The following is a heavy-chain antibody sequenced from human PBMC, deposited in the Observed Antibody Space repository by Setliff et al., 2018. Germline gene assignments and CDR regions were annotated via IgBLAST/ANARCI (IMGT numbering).Heavy chain of an antibody. CDR3: ARRAFIETITGYCFDL. Sequence: ASVKVSCKASGYNFPGYYLHWVRQAPGQGLEWMGWISPHTGNTQYAQNFQGRVTMTRDTSITTAYMELSSLRSNDTVLYYCARRAFIETITGYCFDLWGQGTQVTVSS. CDR2: ISPHTGNT. CDR1: GYNFPGYY. J-gene: IGHJ4*02. D-gene: IGHD1-20*01. V-gene: IGHV1-2*02.